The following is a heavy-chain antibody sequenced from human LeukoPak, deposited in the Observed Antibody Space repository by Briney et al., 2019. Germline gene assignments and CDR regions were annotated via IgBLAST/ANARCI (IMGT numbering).Heavy chain of an antibody. CDR1: GFLFSDYG. J-gene: IGHJ3*02. CDR3: ARETRGIYPDAFEI. D-gene: IGHD5/OR15-5a*01. V-gene: IGHV3-33*01. CDR2: IWYDGTNK. Sequence: AGGSLRLSCAASGFLFSDYGMHWVRQAPGKGLEWVAVIWYDGTNKYYAESVKGRFTVSRDNSENTLYLQMNSLRAEDTAVYYCARETRGIYPDAFEIWGQGTMVTVSS.